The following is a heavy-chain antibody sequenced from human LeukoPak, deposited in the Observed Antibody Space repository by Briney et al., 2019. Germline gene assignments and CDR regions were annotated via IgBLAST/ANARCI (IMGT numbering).Heavy chain of an antibody. CDR2: IYHSGST. J-gene: IGHJ4*02. Sequence: SETLSLTCTVSGGSISSGGYYWSWIRQPPGKGLEWIGYIYHSGSTYYNSSLKSRVTISVDRSKNQFSLKLSSVTAADTAVYYCARGTVVVPAAMSCYFDYWGQGTLVTVSS. CDR3: ARGTVVVPAAMSCYFDY. D-gene: IGHD2-2*01. CDR1: GGSISSGGYY. V-gene: IGHV4-30-2*01.